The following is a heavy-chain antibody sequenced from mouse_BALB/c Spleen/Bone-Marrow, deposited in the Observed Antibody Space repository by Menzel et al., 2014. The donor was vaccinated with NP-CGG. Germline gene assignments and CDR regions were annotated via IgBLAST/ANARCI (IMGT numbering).Heavy chain of an antibody. CDR2: IDPANGNT. Sequence: EVQLVESGAELVKPGASVKLSCTASGFNIKDTYMHWVKKRPEQGLEWIGRIDPANGNTKYDPKFQGKATVTADTSSNTVYLQLSSLTSEDTAVYYCARGGSSYGWYFDVWGAGTTVTVSS. CDR1: GFNIKDTY. CDR3: ARGGSSYGWYFDV. D-gene: IGHD1-1*01. J-gene: IGHJ1*01. V-gene: IGHV14-3*02.